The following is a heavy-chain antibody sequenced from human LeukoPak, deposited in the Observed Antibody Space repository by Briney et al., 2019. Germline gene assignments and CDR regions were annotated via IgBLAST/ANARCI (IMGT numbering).Heavy chain of an antibody. CDR3: ARADYDILTGYYAS. J-gene: IGHJ5*02. V-gene: IGHV1-18*01. CDR2: ISAYNGNT. Sequence: ASVKVSCKASGYTFTSYGISWVRQAPGQGLEWMGWISAYNGNTNYAQELQGRVTMTTDTSTSTAYMELRSLRSDDTAVYYCARADYDILTGYYASWGQGTLVTVSS. CDR1: GYTFTSYG. D-gene: IGHD3-9*01.